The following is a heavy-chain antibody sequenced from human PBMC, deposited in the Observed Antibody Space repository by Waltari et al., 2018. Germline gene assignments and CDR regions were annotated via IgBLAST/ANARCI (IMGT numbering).Heavy chain of an antibody. V-gene: IGHV1-3*01. CDR2: INAGNGNT. D-gene: IGHD6-13*01. Sequence: QVQLVQSGAAVKKPGASVKVSCKASGYTFTRYDMHSVRQAPGQRLEWMGWINAGNGNTKYSQKFQGRVTITRDTSASTAYMELSSLRSEDTAVYYCARDIKQLSFDYWGQGTLVTVSS. J-gene: IGHJ4*02. CDR3: ARDIKQLSFDY. CDR1: GYTFTRYD.